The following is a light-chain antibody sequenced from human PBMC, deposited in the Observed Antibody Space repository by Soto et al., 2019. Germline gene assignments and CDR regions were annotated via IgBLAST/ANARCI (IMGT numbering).Light chain of an antibody. CDR1: LDIDKF. J-gene: IGKJ4*01. Sequence: DPQMTQSPSSLSASVGDRVTITCQASLDIDKFLNWYQQKPGKAPSLLIYDTDNLNTGVPTRFSARGSGTDFTFTINNLQPEDIATYYCQQYHYVPLTFGGGTKVEIK. CDR3: QQYHYVPLT. CDR2: DTD. V-gene: IGKV1-33*01.